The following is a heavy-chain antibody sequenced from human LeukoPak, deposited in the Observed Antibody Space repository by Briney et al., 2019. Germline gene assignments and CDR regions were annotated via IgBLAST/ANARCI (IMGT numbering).Heavy chain of an antibody. CDR3: ARDYYYDSSGYWDYYFDY. CDR1: GFTFSSYG. Sequence: GRSLRLSCAASGFTFSSYGMHWVRQAPGKGLEWVAVISYDGNNKYYADSVKGRFTISRDNSKNTLYLEMNSLRAEDTAVYYCARDYYYDSSGYWDYYFDYWGQGTLVSVSS. CDR2: ISYDGNNK. V-gene: IGHV3-30*03. D-gene: IGHD3-22*01. J-gene: IGHJ4*02.